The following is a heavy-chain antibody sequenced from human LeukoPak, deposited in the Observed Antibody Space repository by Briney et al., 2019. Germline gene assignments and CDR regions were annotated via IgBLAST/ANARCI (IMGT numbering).Heavy chain of an antibody. CDR2: IYSGGTI. J-gene: IGHJ3*01. Sequence: GGSLRLSCAASGFSIRTYYMSWVRQVPGKGLEWVSVIYSGGTIRYADSVKGRFTFSGDNFKDTLNLQMNSLRADDTAVYYCVRAVHHNFYSDSSGYYGDAFDVWGQGTVVTVSS. D-gene: IGHD3-22*01. CDR3: VRAVHHNFYSDSSGYYGDAFDV. V-gene: IGHV3-53*01. CDR1: GFSIRTYY.